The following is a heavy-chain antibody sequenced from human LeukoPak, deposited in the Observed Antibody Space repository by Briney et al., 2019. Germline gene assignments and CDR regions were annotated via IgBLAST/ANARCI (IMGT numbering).Heavy chain of an antibody. Sequence: GGSLRLSCAASGFTFSNAWMSWVRQAPGKGLEWVGRIKRKTDGGTTDYAAPVKGRFTISRDDSKSSAYLQMNSLKTEDTAVYYCIRGRVHLDYWGQGTLVTVSS. D-gene: IGHD5-24*01. V-gene: IGHV3-15*01. CDR1: GFTFSNAW. CDR3: IRGRVHLDY. J-gene: IGHJ4*02. CDR2: IKRKTDGGTT.